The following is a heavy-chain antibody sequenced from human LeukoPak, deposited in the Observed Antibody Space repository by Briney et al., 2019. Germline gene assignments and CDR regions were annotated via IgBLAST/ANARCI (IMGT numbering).Heavy chain of an antibody. CDR2: IYSGCST. Sequence: GGSLRLSCAASGFTVSTNYMSWVRQAPGKGLEWVSVIYSGCSTYYADSVKGRFTISRDNSKNTLYLQMNSLRAEDTAVDYCARVQGEPLPTNAFDIWGQGTMVTVSS. V-gene: IGHV3-66*01. CDR1: GFTVSTNY. D-gene: IGHD5-12*01. CDR3: ARVQGEPLPTNAFDI. J-gene: IGHJ3*02.